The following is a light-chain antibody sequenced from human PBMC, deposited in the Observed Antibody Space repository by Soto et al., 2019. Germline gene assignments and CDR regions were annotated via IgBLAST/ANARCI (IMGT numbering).Light chain of an antibody. Sequence: ETVMTQSPATLSVSPGDRVTLSCRASQSIGNDVVWYQQKVGQAPRLLIHGASIRDTGIPDRYSGSGSGTEFTLTISSLQSEDLVGYYCQQYNKRDITFGGGTRVLIK. CDR2: GAS. V-gene: IGKV3D-15*01. CDR1: QSIGND. J-gene: IGKJ4*01. CDR3: QQYNKRDIT.